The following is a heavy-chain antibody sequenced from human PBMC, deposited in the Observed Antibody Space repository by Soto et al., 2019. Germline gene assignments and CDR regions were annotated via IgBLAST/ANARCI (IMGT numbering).Heavy chain of an antibody. D-gene: IGHD1-26*01. V-gene: IGHV4-59*08. CDR1: GGSISSYY. CDR3: ARHTKVGAIDAFDI. CDR2: IYYSGST. Sequence: SETLSLTCTVSGGSISSYYWSWIRQPPGKGLEWIGYIYYSGSTNYNPSLKSRVTISVDTSKNQFSLKLSSVTAADTAVYYCARHTKVGAIDAFDIWGQGTMVTVSS. J-gene: IGHJ3*02.